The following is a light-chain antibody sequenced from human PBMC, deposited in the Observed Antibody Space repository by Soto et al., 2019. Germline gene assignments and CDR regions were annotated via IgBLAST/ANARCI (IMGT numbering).Light chain of an antibody. CDR1: HDIFTY. CDR3: QHYTLASGP. Sequence: IQLTQSPSTVSASVGDSVTISCRASHDIFTYLAWYQHKPGKAPRLLIFSASSLQTGVPPRFRGSGSGTDFTLTISSLQHDDVGLYYCQHYTLASGPFGQGTRV. CDR2: SAS. V-gene: IGKV1-5*01. J-gene: IGKJ1*01.